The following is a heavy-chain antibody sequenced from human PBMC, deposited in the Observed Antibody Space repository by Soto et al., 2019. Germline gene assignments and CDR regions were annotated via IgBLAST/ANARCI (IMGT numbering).Heavy chain of an antibody. CDR1: GFTFSSYG. Sequence: PGGSLRLSCAASGFTFSSYGMHWVRQAPGKGLEWVAVISYEGSNKYYADSVKGRFTISRDNSKNTLYLQMNSLRAEDTAVYYCAKDLRNIAVAGTLSFFSLGGHYYYYYGMDVWGQGTTVTVSS. V-gene: IGHV3-30*18. D-gene: IGHD6-19*01. J-gene: IGHJ6*02. CDR2: ISYEGSNK. CDR3: AKDLRNIAVAGTLSFFSLGGHYYYYYGMDV.